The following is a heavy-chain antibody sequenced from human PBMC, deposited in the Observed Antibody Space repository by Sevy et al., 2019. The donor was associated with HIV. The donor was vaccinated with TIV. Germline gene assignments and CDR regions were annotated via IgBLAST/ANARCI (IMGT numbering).Heavy chain of an antibody. CDR3: ARHNKHYDFWSDLNWFDP. J-gene: IGHJ5*02. Sequence: SETLSLTCTVSGGSISSYDWSWIRQPPGKGLEWIGYIYYSGSTNYNPSLKSRVTISVDTSKNQFSLKLSSVTAADTAVYYCARHNKHYDFWSDLNWFDPWGQGTLVTVSS. V-gene: IGHV4-59*08. CDR1: GGSISSYD. CDR2: IYYSGST. D-gene: IGHD3-3*01.